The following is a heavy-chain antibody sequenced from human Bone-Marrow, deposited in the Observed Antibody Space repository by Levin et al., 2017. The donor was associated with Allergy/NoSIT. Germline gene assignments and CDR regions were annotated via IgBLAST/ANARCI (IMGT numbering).Heavy chain of an antibody. Sequence: SQTLSLPCTVSGGSIRSGASYWSWIRQHPGKGLEWIGYIYYSGITYYNPSLGSRVTITVDTSKKQFSLKLSSLTAADTAVYYCARLYGDYFDYWGQGTLVTVSS. CDR2: IYYSGIT. CDR1: GGSIRSGASY. CDR3: ARLYGDYFDY. D-gene: IGHD4-17*01. J-gene: IGHJ4*02. V-gene: IGHV4-31*03.